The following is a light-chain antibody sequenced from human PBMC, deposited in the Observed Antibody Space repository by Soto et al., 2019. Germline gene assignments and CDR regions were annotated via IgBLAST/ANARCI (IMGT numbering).Light chain of an antibody. CDR2: WAS. V-gene: IGKV4-1*01. Sequence: DIVMTQSPDSLSVSLGERATINCKSSQSVFYSSNSKNYLAWYQQKPGQAPKMLIYWASTRESGVPDRFSGSGSGTDFPLTISSLQAEDVAIYYCQQYYSSPSFGQGTKVEIK. J-gene: IGKJ1*01. CDR3: QQYYSSPS. CDR1: QSVFYSSNSKNY.